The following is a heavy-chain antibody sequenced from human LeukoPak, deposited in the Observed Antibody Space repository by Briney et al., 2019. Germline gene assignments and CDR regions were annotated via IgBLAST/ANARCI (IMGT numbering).Heavy chain of an antibody. CDR1: GFTFSSYE. Sequence: GGSLRLSCAASGFTFSSYEMNWVRQAPGKGLEWVSYISSSGSTIYYADSVKGRFTISRDNAKNSLYLQMNSLRAEDTAVYYCARVRITMVRGVPPYYYYMDVWGKGTTVTISS. CDR3: ARVRITMVRGVPPYYYYMDV. CDR2: ISSSGSTI. J-gene: IGHJ6*03. V-gene: IGHV3-48*03. D-gene: IGHD3-10*01.